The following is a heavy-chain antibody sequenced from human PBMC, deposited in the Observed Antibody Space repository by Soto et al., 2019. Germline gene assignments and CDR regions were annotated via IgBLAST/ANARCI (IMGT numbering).Heavy chain of an antibody. CDR3: VRANFNYDILTGYFYGMDV. CDR1: GGSISSYY. V-gene: IGHV4-59*01. CDR2: IYYSGST. J-gene: IGHJ6*02. D-gene: IGHD3-9*01. Sequence: SETLSLTCTVSGGSISSYYWSWIRQPPGKGLEWIGYIYYSGSTNYNPSLKSRVTISVDTSKNQFSLKLSSVTAADTAVYYCVRANFNYDILTGYFYGMDVWGQGTTVTVSS.